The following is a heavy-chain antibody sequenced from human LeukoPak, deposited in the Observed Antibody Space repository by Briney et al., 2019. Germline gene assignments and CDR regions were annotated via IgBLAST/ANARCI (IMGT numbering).Heavy chain of an antibody. CDR2: ISSSSSYT. Sequence: GGSVRLSCAASGFTFSDYYMSWIRQAPGKGLEWVSYISSSSSYTNYADSVKGRFTISRDNAKNSLYLQMNSLRAEDTAVYYCARAVDYGYNWFDPWGQGTLVTVSS. CDR3: ARAVDYGYNWFDP. D-gene: IGHD4-17*01. CDR1: GFTFSDYY. J-gene: IGHJ5*02. V-gene: IGHV3-11*06.